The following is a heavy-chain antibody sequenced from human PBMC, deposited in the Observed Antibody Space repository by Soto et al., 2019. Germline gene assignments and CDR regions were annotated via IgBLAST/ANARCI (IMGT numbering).Heavy chain of an antibody. V-gene: IGHV3-73*01. CDR2: IGSKGETYAT. Sequence: PGGSLRLSCAASGFTFGASALQWVRQASGKGLEWLGRIGSKGETYATTYAASVKGRFTISRDDSKNLLYLQMNSLKAEDTALYYCARDYRYNAISYFASWGQGTLVTVSS. CDR3: ARDYRYNAISYFAS. D-gene: IGHD3-16*02. CDR1: GFTFGASA. J-gene: IGHJ4*02.